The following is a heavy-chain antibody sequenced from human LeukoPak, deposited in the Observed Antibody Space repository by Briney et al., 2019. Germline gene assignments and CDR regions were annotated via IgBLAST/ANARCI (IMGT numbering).Heavy chain of an antibody. J-gene: IGHJ3*02. D-gene: IGHD4-23*01. Sequence: SETLSLTCTVSGYSISSGYYWGWIRQPPGKGLEWIGSIYHSGSTYYNPSLKSRVTISVDTSKNQFSLKLSSVTAADTAVYYCARTLTTVVTRGAFDIWGQGTMVTVSS. V-gene: IGHV4-38-2*02. CDR1: GYSISSGYY. CDR3: ARTLTTVVTRGAFDI. CDR2: IYHSGST.